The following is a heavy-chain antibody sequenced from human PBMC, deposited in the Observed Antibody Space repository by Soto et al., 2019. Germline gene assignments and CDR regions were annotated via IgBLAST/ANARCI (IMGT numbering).Heavy chain of an antibody. CDR3: ARVMTGTYLDVFDS. D-gene: IGHD1-7*01. CDR1: GYSISSGYY. CDR2: TFYSGTT. V-gene: IGHV4-61*01. J-gene: IGHJ4*02. Sequence: SETLSLTCTVSGYSISSGYYWSWIRQPPGKGLEWIGYTFYSGTTNYNPSLKSRVTMSVDTSKTQFSLKLRSATSADTAVYYCARVMTGTYLDVFDSWGQGTLVTVSS.